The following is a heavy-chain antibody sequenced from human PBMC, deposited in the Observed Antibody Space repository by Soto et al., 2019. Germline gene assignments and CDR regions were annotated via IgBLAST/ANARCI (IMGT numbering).Heavy chain of an antibody. Sequence: PSETLSLTCTVSGGSISSYYWSWIRQPPGKGLEWIGYIYYSGGTNYNPSLKSRVTISVDTSRNQFSLKLSSVTAADTAVYYCARTSQYALYGMDVWGQGTTVTVSS. CDR2: IYYSGGT. V-gene: IGHV4-59*01. CDR3: ARTSQYALYGMDV. CDR1: GGSISSYY. D-gene: IGHD2-2*01. J-gene: IGHJ6*02.